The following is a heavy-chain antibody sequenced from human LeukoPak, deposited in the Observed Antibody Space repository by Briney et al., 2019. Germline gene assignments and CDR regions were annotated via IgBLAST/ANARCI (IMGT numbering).Heavy chain of an antibody. Sequence: GGSLRLSCAASRFIFITYAMSSVRQAPGKGLEWVSGISASGVYTYYADSVKGRFTVSRDNYKSTLYLQIDSLRADDTAVYYCAKPDDLERGTSNYAFHVWGQGTMVTVSS. D-gene: IGHD1-1*01. CDR1: RFIFITYA. CDR3: AKPDDLERGTSNYAFHV. CDR2: ISASGVYT. V-gene: IGHV3-23*01. J-gene: IGHJ3*01.